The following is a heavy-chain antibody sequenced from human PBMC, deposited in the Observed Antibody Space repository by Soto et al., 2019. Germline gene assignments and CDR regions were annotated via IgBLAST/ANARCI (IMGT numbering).Heavy chain of an antibody. J-gene: IGHJ3*02. CDR2: IYWDDDK. D-gene: IGHD2-2*01. V-gene: IGHV2-5*02. CDR3: VHRYCSSTSCPPGAFDI. Sequence: QITLKESGPTLVKPTQTLTLTCTFSGFSLSTSGVGVGWIRQPPGKALEWLALIYWDDDKRYSPSLKSRLTITQDTSKNQVVLTVTDMDPVDTATYYCVHRYCSSTSCPPGAFDIWGQGTMVTVSS. CDR1: GFSLSTSGVG.